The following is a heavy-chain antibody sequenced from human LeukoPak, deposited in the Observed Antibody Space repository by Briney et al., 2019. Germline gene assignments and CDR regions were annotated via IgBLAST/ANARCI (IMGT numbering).Heavy chain of an antibody. CDR2: IGTAGDT. J-gene: IGHJ6*02. D-gene: IGHD1-26*01. V-gene: IGHV3-13*01. CDR1: GFTFSSYD. CDR3: ARSQATTYYYGMDV. Sequence: GRSLRLSCAASGFTFSSYDMHWVRHDTGKGLEWVSAIGTAGDTYYPGSVKGRFTISRENAKNSLYLQMNSLRAGDTAVYYCARSQATTYYYGMDVWGQGTTVTVSS.